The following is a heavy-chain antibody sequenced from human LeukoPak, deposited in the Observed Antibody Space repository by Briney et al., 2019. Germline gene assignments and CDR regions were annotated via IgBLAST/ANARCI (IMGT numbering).Heavy chain of an antibody. D-gene: IGHD2-8*01. J-gene: IGHJ5*02. CDR3: ARDRLTVYAGPWFDP. CDR2: IYTSGST. Sequence: SETLSLTCTVSGGSISSYYWSWIRQPAGKGLEWIGRIYTSGSTNYNPSLKSRVTMSVDTSKNQFSLKLSSVTAADTAVYYCARDRLTVYAGPWFDPWGQGTLVTVSS. V-gene: IGHV4-4*07. CDR1: GGSISSYY.